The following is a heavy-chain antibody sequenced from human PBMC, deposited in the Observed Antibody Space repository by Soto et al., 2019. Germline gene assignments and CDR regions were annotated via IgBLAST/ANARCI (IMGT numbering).Heavy chain of an antibody. J-gene: IGHJ6*02. CDR2: IYHSGST. CDR3: ARTGYYYYGMDV. V-gene: IGHV4-4*02. CDR1: GGSISSSNW. Sequence: KSSETLSLTCAVSGGSISSSNWWSWVRQPPGKGLEWIGEIYHSGSTNYNPSLKSRVTVSVDKSKNQFSLKLSSVTAADTAVYYCARTGYYYYGMDVWGQGTTVTVSS.